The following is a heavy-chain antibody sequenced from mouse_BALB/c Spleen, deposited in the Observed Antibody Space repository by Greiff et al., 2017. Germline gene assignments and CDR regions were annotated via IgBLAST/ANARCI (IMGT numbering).Heavy chain of an antibody. V-gene: IGHV14-1*02. J-gene: IGHJ4*01. CDR1: GFNIKDYY. D-gene: IGHD2-4*01. CDR2: IDPENGNT. CDR3: ARLRDDYGGAMDC. Sequence: VQLQQSGAELVRPGALVKLSCKASGFNIKDYYMHWVKQRPEQGLEWIGWIDPENGNTIYDPKFQGKASITADTSSNTAYLQLSSLTSEDTAVYYCARLRDDYGGAMDCWGQGTSVTVSS.